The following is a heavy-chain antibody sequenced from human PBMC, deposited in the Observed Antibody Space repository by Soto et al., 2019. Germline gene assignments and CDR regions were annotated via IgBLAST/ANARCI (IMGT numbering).Heavy chain of an antibody. D-gene: IGHD6-6*01. CDR1: GGTFSSDV. CDR3: ASTSIAARPAPFDY. J-gene: IGHJ4*02. Sequence: SVKVSCKASGGTFSSDVISWVRQAPGQGLEWVGGTIARFGSANFAQKFQGRVTITADESTSTAYMELSSLRSEDTAVYYCASTSIAARPAPFDYWGQGTLVTVSS. CDR2: TIARFGSA. V-gene: IGHV1-69*13.